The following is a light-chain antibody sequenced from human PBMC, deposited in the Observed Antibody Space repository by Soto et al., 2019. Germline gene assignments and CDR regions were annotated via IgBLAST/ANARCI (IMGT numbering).Light chain of an antibody. Sequence: DIVMTQAPEYLPVSLGERATITCKSSQSVLDRTSNEHAVAWYQHKPGRPATLLGSCASRRASGVSHRFSGSGSETHFRLAIDNFQTDDVALYSCRQCYSTSYTFGQGT. CDR3: RQCYSTSYT. CDR1: QSVLDRTSNEHA. V-gene: IGKV4-1*01. J-gene: IGKJ2*01. CDR2: CAS.